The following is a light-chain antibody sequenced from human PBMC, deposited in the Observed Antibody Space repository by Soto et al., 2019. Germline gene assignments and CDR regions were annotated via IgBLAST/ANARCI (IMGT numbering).Light chain of an antibody. V-gene: IGKV3-20*01. CDR1: QSVSTTY. CDR3: QQYDSSPWT. J-gene: IGKJ1*01. CDR2: GAS. Sequence: ESVSTQSPGTLSLSPEERATLSCRARQSVSTTYLAWYQQTPGQAPRLLIYGASSRATGIPDRFSGSGSGTDFTLTISRLDPEDFAVYYCQQYDSSPWTFGQGTKVDIK.